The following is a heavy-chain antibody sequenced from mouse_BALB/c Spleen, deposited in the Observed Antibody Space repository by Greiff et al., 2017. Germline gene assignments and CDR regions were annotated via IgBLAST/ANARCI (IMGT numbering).Heavy chain of an antibody. Sequence: QVQLKQSGAELVRPGVSVKISCKGSGYTFTDYAMHWVKQSHAKSLEWIGVISTYYGDASYNQKFKGKATMTVDKSSSTAYMELARLTSEDSAIYYCARMGDSYYFDYWGQGTTLTVSA. V-gene: IGHV1S137*01. CDR3: ARMGDSYYFDY. CDR2: ISTYYGDA. J-gene: IGHJ2*01. CDR1: GYTFTDYA.